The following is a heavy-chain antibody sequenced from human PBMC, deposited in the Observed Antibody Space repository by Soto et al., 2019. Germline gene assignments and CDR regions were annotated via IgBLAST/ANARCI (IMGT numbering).Heavy chain of an antibody. Sequence: PSETLSLTCTVSGGSISSSSYYWGWIRQPPGKGLEWIGTIYYTGSTYYNPSLKSRVTISVDTSKSQFSLKLSSVTAADTAVYYCARSRITIFGVNTPGPGYFDYWGQG. CDR2: IYYTGST. V-gene: IGHV4-39*01. J-gene: IGHJ4*02. CDR1: GGSISSSSYY. D-gene: IGHD3-3*01. CDR3: ARSRITIFGVNTPGPGYFDY.